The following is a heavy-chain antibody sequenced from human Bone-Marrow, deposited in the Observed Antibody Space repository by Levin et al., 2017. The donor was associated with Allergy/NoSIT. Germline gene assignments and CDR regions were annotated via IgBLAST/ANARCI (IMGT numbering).Heavy chain of an antibody. D-gene: IGHD1-26*01. Sequence: GESLKISCKTSGYTFTGYYIHWVRQAPGQGLEWLGRINPNSDTKHYAQNFQGRITMTRDTSVNTVYMELNTLRSDDTAVYYCARGWETTRTERGSFDIWGQGTMATVSS. CDR1: GYTFTGYY. J-gene: IGHJ3*02. CDR3: ARGWETTRTERGSFDI. V-gene: IGHV1-2*06. CDR2: INPNSDTK.